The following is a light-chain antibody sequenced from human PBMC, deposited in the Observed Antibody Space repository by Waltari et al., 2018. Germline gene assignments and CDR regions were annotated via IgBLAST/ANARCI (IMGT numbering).Light chain of an antibody. CDR1: PSIGNY. CDR2: DAY. V-gene: IGKV3-20*01. J-gene: IGKJ1*01. Sequence: DIVLTQFPGTLSLSAGERATLSCRASPSIGNYLAWYQLRPGQAPRLLIYDAYIRAAGSPDRVSGSGSGKDFSLTISRLEPDDFAMYYCQHYVRLPVTFGQGTKVEIK. CDR3: QHYVRLPVT.